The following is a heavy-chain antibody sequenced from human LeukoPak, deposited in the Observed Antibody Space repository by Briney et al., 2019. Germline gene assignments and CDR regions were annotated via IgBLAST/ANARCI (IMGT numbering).Heavy chain of an antibody. Sequence: GASVKVSCKASGYTFTSHGVIWVRQAPGQGLEWMGWISGYNGNTKYAQKVQGRVTMTTDTSTSTAYMELRSLRSDDTAVYYCARSEEGFLEGICDDAWGQGTRVTVSS. V-gene: IGHV1-18*01. CDR2: ISGYNGNT. CDR1: GYTFTSHG. CDR3: ARSEEGFLEGICDDA. J-gene: IGHJ5*02. D-gene: IGHD3-3*01.